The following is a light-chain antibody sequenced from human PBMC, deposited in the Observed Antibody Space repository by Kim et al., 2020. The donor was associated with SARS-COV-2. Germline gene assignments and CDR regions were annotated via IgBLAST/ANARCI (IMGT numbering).Light chain of an antibody. J-gene: IGLJ1*01. Sequence: VAPGKTARITCGGNNIGSKSVHWYQQKPGQAPVLVIYYDSDRPSGIPERFSGSNSGNTATLTISRVEAGDEADYYCQVWDSSSDHYVVGTGTKVTVL. V-gene: IGLV3-21*04. CDR3: QVWDSSSDHYV. CDR2: YDS. CDR1: NIGSKS.